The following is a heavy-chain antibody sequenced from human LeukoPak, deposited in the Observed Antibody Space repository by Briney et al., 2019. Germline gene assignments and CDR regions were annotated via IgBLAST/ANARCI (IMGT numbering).Heavy chain of an antibody. Sequence: ASVKVSCKASGYTFTSYAMHWVRQAPGQRLEWMGWINAGNGNTKYSQEFQGRVTITRDTSASTAYMELSSLRSEDTAVYYCARHVISWWLRYFDYWGQGTLVTVSS. CDR2: INAGNGNT. J-gene: IGHJ4*02. CDR1: GYTFTSYA. D-gene: IGHD5-12*01. CDR3: ARHVISWWLRYFDY. V-gene: IGHV1-3*03.